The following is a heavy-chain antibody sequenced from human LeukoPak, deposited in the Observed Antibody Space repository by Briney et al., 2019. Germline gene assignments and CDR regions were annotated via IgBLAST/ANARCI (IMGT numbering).Heavy chain of an antibody. V-gene: IGHV4-59*08. CDR3: ARPQHDALDI. Sequence: SETLSLTCTVSGVSITSYYWSWVRQSPGRGLEWIGYIYYTGSTNYNPSLKSRVTISVDTSKSQFSLKLSSVTAADTAVYYCARPQHDALDIWGQGTMVTVSS. J-gene: IGHJ3*02. CDR1: GVSITSYY. D-gene: IGHD1-1*01. CDR2: IYYTGST.